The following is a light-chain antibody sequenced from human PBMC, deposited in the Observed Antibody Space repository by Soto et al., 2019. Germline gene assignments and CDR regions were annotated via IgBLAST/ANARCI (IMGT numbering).Light chain of an antibody. CDR2: KAS. CDR1: QSISPW. Sequence: DIQMTESPSTLSASVGDRVTITCRASQSISPWLAWSQQKPGKAPKLLISKASTLESGVPSRFSGSVSGTEFTLTIGSLQPDDFATYYCHHYNSYPWTFGQGTMVDI. CDR3: HHYNSYPWT. J-gene: IGKJ1*01. V-gene: IGKV1-5*03.